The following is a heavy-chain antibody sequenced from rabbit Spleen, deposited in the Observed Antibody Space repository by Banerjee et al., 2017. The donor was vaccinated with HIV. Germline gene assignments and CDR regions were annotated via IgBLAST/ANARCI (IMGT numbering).Heavy chain of an antibody. CDR2: IDTGSSGFT. Sequence: QEQLVESGGGLVQPEGSLTLTCKASGFSFSNKAVMCWVRQTPGKGLEWIACIDTGSSGFTYFASWAKGRFTISKTSSTTVPLQMTSLTAADTATYFCARDGAGGSYFALWGPGTLVTVS. D-gene: IGHD8-1*01. J-gene: IGHJ4*01. CDR3: ARDGAGGSYFAL. V-gene: IGHV1S45*01. CDR1: GFSFSNKAV.